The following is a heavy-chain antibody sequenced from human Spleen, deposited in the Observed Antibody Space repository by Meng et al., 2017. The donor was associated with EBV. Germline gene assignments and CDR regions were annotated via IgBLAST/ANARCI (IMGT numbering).Heavy chain of an antibody. D-gene: IGHD5-12*01. CDR1: GGSFNDYY. V-gene: IGHV4-34*01. J-gene: IGHJ4*02. CDR3: ARAKNPRSGYDCFDY. CDR2: INHSGIT. Sequence: QVQLQQWGAGLLKPSETLSLTCAVYGGSFNDYYWTWIRQPPGKGLEWIGEINHSGITNYNPSLKSRVIISVDTSRNQFSLRLSSVTAADTALYYCARAKNPRSGYDCFDYWGQGTLVTVSS.